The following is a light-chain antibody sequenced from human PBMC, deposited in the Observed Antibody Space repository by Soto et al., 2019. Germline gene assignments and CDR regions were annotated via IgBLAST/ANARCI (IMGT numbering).Light chain of an antibody. CDR3: QHYSDVPLT. J-gene: IGKJ4*01. V-gene: IGKV1-33*01. CDR1: QDIRKY. CDR2: DAS. Sequence: DIQMTQSPSSLSASVGDRVTITCQASQDIRKYLNWYQQKSGKAPRLLIYDASKLQPGVPSRFSGSGSGTDFTFTISSLQPEDTGTYSCQHYSDVPLTVGGGTEVETK.